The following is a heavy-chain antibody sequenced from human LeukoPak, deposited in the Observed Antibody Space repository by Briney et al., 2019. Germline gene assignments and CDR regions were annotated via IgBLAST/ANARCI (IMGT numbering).Heavy chain of an antibody. CDR3: ARPPSAYYYYMDV. CDR1: GFTFSSYW. Sequence: GGSLRLSCAASGFTFSSYWMSWVRQAPGKGLEWVANIKQDGSEKYYVDSVQGRFTISRDNAKNSLYLQMNSLRAEDTAVYYCARPPSAYYYYMDVWGKGTTVTVSS. D-gene: IGHD2-15*01. CDR2: IKQDGSEK. V-gene: IGHV3-7*01. J-gene: IGHJ6*03.